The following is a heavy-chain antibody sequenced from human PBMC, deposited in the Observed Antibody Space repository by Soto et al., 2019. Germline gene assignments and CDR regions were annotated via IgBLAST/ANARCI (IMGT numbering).Heavy chain of an antibody. J-gene: IGHJ4*02. CDR2: IYWDDDK. CDR1: GFSLSTSGVG. CDR3: AHSDSSSWYAKDFDY. Sequence: QITLKESGPTLVKPTQTLTLTCTFSGFSLSTSGVGVGWIRQPPEKALKWLALIYWDDDKRYSPSLKSRLTITKDTSKNQVVLTMTNMDPVDTATYYCAHSDSSSWYAKDFDYWGQGTLVTVSS. V-gene: IGHV2-5*02. D-gene: IGHD6-13*01.